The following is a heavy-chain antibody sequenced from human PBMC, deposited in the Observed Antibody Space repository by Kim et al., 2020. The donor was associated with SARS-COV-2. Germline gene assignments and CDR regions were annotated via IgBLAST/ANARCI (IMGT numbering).Heavy chain of an antibody. Sequence: GESLKISCKGSGYSFTSYWIGWVRQMPGKGLEWVGIIYPGDSDTRHSPSFQGQFTISADKSISTAYLQWSRLKASDTAMYYCARGGDYYDSSGYLATGFGYCGQGTLVTVSA. CDR2: IYPGDSDT. D-gene: IGHD3-22*01. CDR3: ARGGDYYDSSGYLATGFGY. J-gene: IGHJ4*02. V-gene: IGHV5-51*01. CDR1: GYSFTSYW.